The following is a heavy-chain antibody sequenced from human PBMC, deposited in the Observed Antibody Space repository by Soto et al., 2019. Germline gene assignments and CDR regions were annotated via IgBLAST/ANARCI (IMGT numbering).Heavy chain of an antibody. J-gene: IGHJ3*02. Sequence: GGSLRLSCAASGFTFSSYAMSWVRQAPGKGLEWVSAISGSGGSTYYADSVKGRFTISRDNSKNTLYLQMNSLRAEDTAVYYCAKDLACSGGSCQGLDAFDIWGQGTMVTVSS. D-gene: IGHD2-15*01. CDR1: GFTFSSYA. V-gene: IGHV3-23*01. CDR2: ISGSGGST. CDR3: AKDLACSGGSCQGLDAFDI.